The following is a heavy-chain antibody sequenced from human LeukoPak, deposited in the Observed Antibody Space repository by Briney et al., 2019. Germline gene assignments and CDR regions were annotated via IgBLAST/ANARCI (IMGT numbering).Heavy chain of an antibody. CDR1: GFTFSIYA. Sequence: GGSLRLSCAASGFTFSIYAMHWVRQAPGKGLEWVSLISSGGTYEYYADSVKGRFTISRDNSKNTLYLQLNSLGAEDTAVYYCARDSTYYYDSGSSGPHYFDNWGQGTLVTVPS. CDR2: ISSGGTYE. V-gene: IGHV3-30*01. J-gene: IGHJ4*02. CDR3: ARDSTYYYDSGSSGPHYFDN. D-gene: IGHD3-10*01.